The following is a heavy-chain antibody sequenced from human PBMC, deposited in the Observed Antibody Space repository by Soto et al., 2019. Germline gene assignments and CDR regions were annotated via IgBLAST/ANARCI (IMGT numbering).Heavy chain of an antibody. CDR2: IYYSGST. J-gene: IGHJ4*02. CDR1: GGSISSYY. V-gene: IGHV4-59*08. CDR3: ARRWGDYFDY. Sequence: SETLSLTCPVSGGSISSYYWSWIRQPPGKGLEWIGYIYYSGSTNYNPSLKSRVTISVDTSKNQFSLKLSLKLISVTAADTAVYYCARRWGDYFDYWGQGTLVTVSS. D-gene: IGHD3-16*01.